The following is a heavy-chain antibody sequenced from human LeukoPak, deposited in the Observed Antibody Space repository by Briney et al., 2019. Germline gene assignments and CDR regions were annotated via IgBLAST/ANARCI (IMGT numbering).Heavy chain of an antibody. D-gene: IGHD5-12*01. CDR3: ARDRKYSGYDH. Sequence: GGSLRLSCAASGFTFSSNWMHWVRQAPGKGLVWVSRINEDGSTTNYADSVKGRSTIFRDNSKNTLYLQMNSLRAEDTAVYYCARDRKYSGYDHWGQGTLVTASS. CDR1: GFTFSSNW. V-gene: IGHV3-74*01. J-gene: IGHJ5*02. CDR2: INEDGSTT.